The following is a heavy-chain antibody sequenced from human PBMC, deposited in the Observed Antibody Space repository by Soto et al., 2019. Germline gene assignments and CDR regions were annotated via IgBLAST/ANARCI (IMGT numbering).Heavy chain of an antibody. D-gene: IGHD6-13*01. J-gene: IGHJ5*02. CDR3: ASGVSSWYQEWFDP. V-gene: IGHV4-30-4*01. CDR2: IYYSGST. CDR1: GGSISSGDYY. Sequence: QVQLQESGPGLVKPSQTLSLTCTVSGGSISSGDYYWSWIRQPPGKGLEWIGYIYYSGSTYYNPSLKSRVTISVDTSKNQFSLKLSSVTAADTAVYYCASGVSSWYQEWFDPWAREPWSPSPQ.